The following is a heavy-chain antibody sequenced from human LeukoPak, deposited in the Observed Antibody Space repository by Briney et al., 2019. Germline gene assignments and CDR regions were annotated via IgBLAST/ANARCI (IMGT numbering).Heavy chain of an antibody. CDR1: GGSISSSNW. J-gene: IGHJ3*02. D-gene: IGHD3-22*01. V-gene: IGHV4-4*02. CDR3: ARGPYSYDSSGAFDI. Sequence: PSETLSLTCAVSGGSISSSNWWSWVRQPPGKGLEWIGEIYHSGSTNYNPSLKSRVTISVDKSKNQFSLKLSSVTAADTAVYYCARGPYSYDSSGAFDIWGQGTMVTVSS. CDR2: IYHSGST.